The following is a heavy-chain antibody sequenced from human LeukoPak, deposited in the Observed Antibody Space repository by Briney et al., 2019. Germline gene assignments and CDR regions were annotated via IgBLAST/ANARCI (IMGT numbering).Heavy chain of an antibody. Sequence: SETLSLTCTVSGGSISSYYWSWIRQPPGKGLEWIGYIYYSGSTNYNPSLKSRVTISVDTSKNQFSLKLSSVTAADTAVYYCARGYCSGGSCDTFDYWGQGTLVTVSS. CDR2: IYYSGST. D-gene: IGHD2-15*01. CDR3: ARGYCSGGSCDTFDY. CDR1: GGSISSYY. V-gene: IGHV4-59*01. J-gene: IGHJ4*02.